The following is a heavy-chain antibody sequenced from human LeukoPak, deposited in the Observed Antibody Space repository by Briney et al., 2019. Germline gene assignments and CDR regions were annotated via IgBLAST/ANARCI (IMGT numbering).Heavy chain of an antibody. D-gene: IGHD1-26*01. V-gene: IGHV4-39*01. J-gene: IGHJ4*02. CDR3: ARSLRVGASSRFDY. Sequence: KPSETLSLTCTVSGGSISSSSYYWGWIRQPPGKGLEWIGSIYYSGSTYYNPSLKSRVTISVDTSKNQSSLKLSSVTAADTAVYYCARSLRVGASSRFDYWGQGTLVTVSS. CDR2: IYYSGST. CDR1: GGSISSSSYY.